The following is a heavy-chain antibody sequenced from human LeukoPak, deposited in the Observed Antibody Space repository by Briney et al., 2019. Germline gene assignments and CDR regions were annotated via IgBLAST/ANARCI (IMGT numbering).Heavy chain of an antibody. CDR3: AKRAVAGIIDAFDI. CDR2: INWNGGST. D-gene: IGHD6-19*01. CDR1: GFTFDDYG. V-gene: IGHV3-20*04. J-gene: IGHJ3*02. Sequence: PGGSLRLSCAASGFTFDDYGMSWVRQAPGKGLEWVSGINWNGGSTGYADSVKGRFTISRDNAKNSLYLQMNSLRAEDTAVYYCAKRAVAGIIDAFDIWGQGTMVTVSS.